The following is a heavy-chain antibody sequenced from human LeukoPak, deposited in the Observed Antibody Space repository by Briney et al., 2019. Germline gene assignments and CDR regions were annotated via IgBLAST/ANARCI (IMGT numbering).Heavy chain of an antibody. CDR2: IYYSGST. Sequence: SETLSLTCTVSGGSISSSSYYWGWIRQPPGKGLEWIGSIYYSGSTNYNPSLKSRVTISVDTSKNQFSLKLSSVTAADTAVYYCARGGGYPPPYYYYYYMDVWGKGTTVTVSS. V-gene: IGHV4-39*07. J-gene: IGHJ6*03. CDR3: ARGGGYPPPYYYYYYMDV. CDR1: GGSISSSSYY. D-gene: IGHD3-10*01.